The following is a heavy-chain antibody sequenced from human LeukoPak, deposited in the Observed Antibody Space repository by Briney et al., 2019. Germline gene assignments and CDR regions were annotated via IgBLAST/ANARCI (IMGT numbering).Heavy chain of an antibody. CDR3: ATTTVTTLEDY. V-gene: IGHV3-23*01. Sequence: GGSLRLSCAASGFTFSSYAMSWVRQAPGKGLEWVSAISGSGGSTYYADSVKGRFTISRDNAKNSLYLQMNSLRAEDTAVYYCATTTVTTLEDYWGQGTLVTVSS. D-gene: IGHD4-17*01. CDR1: GFTFSSYA. CDR2: ISGSGGST. J-gene: IGHJ4*02.